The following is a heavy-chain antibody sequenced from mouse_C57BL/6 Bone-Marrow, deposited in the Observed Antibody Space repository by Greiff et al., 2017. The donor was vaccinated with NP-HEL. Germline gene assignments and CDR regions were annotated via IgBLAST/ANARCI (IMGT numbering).Heavy chain of an antibody. Sequence: VKLMESGPELVKPGASVKISCKASGYTFTDYYINWVKQRPGQGLEWIGWIFPGSGSTYYNEKFKGKATLTVDKSSSTAYMLLSSLTSEDSAVYFCAREEAYGNWDYWGQGTTLTVSS. CDR2: IFPGSGST. CDR1: GYTFTDYY. V-gene: IGHV1-75*01. CDR3: AREEAYGNWDY. D-gene: IGHD2-10*02. J-gene: IGHJ2*01.